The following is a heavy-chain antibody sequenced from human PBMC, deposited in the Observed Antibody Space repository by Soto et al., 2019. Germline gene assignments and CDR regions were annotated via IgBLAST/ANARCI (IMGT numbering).Heavy chain of an antibody. CDR2: IYHSGST. V-gene: IGHV4-4*02. Sequence: QVQLQESGPGLVKPSGTLSLTCAVSGGSISSSNWWNWVRQPPGKGLEWIGEIYHSGSTNYNPSLKSRVTISVDKSKNQFSLKLSSVTAADTAVYYCARGGRETTYYDFWSGYSPFDYWGQGTLVTVSS. J-gene: IGHJ4*02. CDR3: ARGGRETTYYDFWSGYSPFDY. D-gene: IGHD3-3*01. CDR1: GGSISSSNW.